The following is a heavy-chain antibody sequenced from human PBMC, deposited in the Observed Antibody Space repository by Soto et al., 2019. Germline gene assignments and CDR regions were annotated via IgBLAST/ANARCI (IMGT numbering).Heavy chain of an antibody. J-gene: IGHJ4*02. V-gene: IGHV5-51*01. CDR1: GYKFIDYW. CDR3: ARSYVGEYYDRRLWYFNY. Sequence: HGESLKISCKGSGYKFIDYWIGWLRQVPGKGLEWMGIIYPGDFDVKYSPSFQGQVTISADKSITTAYLQWSDLKASDTAIYYCARSYVGEYYDRRLWYFNYWGQGTLVTGFS. D-gene: IGHD3-22*01. CDR2: IYPGDFDV.